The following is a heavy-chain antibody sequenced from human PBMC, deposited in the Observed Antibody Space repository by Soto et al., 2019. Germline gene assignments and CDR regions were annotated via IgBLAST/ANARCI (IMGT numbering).Heavy chain of an antibody. CDR3: ATSYSNYSYYYYTDV. Sequence: SETLSLTCTVSGGSISSYYWSWIRQPPGKGLEWIGYTHYSGSTNYNPSLKSRVTISLDTSKNQFSLKLTSVTAADTAVFYCATSYSNYSYYYYTDVWGKGTTVTVSS. J-gene: IGHJ6*03. CDR1: GGSISSYY. D-gene: IGHD4-4*01. V-gene: IGHV4-59*01. CDR2: THYSGST.